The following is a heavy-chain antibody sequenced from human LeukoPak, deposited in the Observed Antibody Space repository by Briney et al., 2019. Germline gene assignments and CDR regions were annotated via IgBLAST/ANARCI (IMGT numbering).Heavy chain of an antibody. D-gene: IGHD2/OR15-2a*01. CDR2: IYSSGNT. CDR1: GDSISSSGYY. Sequence: PSETLSLTCTVSGDSISSSGYYWGWIRQPPGKGLEWIGTIYSSGNTYYNPSLKSRVTISVDTSKNQFSLRLNSVTAADTAVSYCAQILGLTTDYWGQGTLVTVSS. CDR3: AQILGLTTDY. V-gene: IGHV4-39*01. J-gene: IGHJ4*02.